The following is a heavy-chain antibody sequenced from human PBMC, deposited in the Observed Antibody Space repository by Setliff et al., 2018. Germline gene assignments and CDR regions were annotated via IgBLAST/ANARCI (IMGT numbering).Heavy chain of an antibody. D-gene: IGHD3-9*01. V-gene: IGHV3-23*01. CDR1: GFTFSSYA. J-gene: IGHJ3*02. Sequence: GGSLRLSCAASGFTFSSYAMSWVRQAPGKGLEWVSAISGSGGSTYYADSVKGRFTITRDNSKNTLYLQVNSLRSEDTAVYYCARGRYHYDIVTGYSTNVAFNIWGQGTMVTVSS. CDR2: ISGSGGST. CDR3: ARGRYHYDIVTGYSTNVAFNI.